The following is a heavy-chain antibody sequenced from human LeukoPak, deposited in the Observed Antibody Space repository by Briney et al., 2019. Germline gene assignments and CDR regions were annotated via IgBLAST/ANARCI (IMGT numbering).Heavy chain of an antibody. Sequence: EASVKVSCKASGYTFTSYYMHWVRQAPGQGLEWMGIINPSGGSTSYAQKFQGRVTTTRDTSTSTVYMELSSLRSEDTAVYYCARGYCSSTSCYTFGYMDVWGKGTTVTVSS. J-gene: IGHJ6*03. CDR2: INPSGGST. D-gene: IGHD2-2*02. CDR3: ARGYCSSTSCYTFGYMDV. V-gene: IGHV1-46*01. CDR1: GYTFTSYY.